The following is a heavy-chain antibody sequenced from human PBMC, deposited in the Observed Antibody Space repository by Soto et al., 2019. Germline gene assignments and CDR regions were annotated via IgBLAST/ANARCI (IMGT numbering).Heavy chain of an antibody. V-gene: IGHV3-30-3*01. CDR1: GFTFSSYA. D-gene: IGHD6-19*01. CDR3: VREDSAWDSRGSFDF. Sequence: QVQLVESGGGVVQPGRSLRLSCAASGFTFSSYAMHWVRQAPGKGLEWVAVISYDGSNKYYADSVKGRFTISRDNSKNTLYLQMNSLRAEDTAIYYCVREDSAWDSRGSFDFWGRGTMVTVS. CDR2: ISYDGSNK. J-gene: IGHJ3*01.